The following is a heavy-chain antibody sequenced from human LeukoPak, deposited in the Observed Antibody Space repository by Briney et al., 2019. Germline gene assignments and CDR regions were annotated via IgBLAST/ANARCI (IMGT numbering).Heavy chain of an antibody. D-gene: IGHD5-18*01. CDR3: ARGRGYIYGYDY. Sequence: RGSLRLSCAASGFMFSDYDMHWVRQAPGKGLEYVSHISANGGSTYYAISVKGRFTISRDNSKNTLYLQMGSLRAEDMAVYYCARGRGYIYGYDYWGQGTLVTVSS. J-gene: IGHJ4*02. CDR1: GFMFSDYD. CDR2: ISANGGST. V-gene: IGHV3-64*01.